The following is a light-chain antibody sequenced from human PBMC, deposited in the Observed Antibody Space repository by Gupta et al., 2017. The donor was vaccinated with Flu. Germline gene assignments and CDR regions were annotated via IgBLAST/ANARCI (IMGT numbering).Light chain of an antibody. J-gene: IGKJ4*01. CDR2: TTS. Sequence: DIQLTQSPSSLSASVGDRVTITCRASQNIYTYLNWYQQKPGKAPKLLIYTTSNLQSGVPSRFSGSGSGTDFTLTIRSLQPEDFATCNCQRSYSFGGGTKVEIK. V-gene: IGKV1-39*01. CDR3: QRSYS. CDR1: QNIYTY.